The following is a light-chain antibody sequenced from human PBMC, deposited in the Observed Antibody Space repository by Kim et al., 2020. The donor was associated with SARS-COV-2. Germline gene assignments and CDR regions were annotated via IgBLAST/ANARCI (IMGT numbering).Light chain of an antibody. CDR3: QVWDSSSDHPNWV. Sequence: SYELTQPPSVSVAPGRPARITCGGNNIGCKSVHWYQQKPGQAPVLVIYYDSDRPSGIPERFSGSNSGNTATLTISRVEAGDEADYYCQVWDSSSDHPNWVFGGGTQLTVL. J-gene: IGLJ3*02. CDR1: NIGCKS. CDR2: YDS. V-gene: IGLV3-21*04.